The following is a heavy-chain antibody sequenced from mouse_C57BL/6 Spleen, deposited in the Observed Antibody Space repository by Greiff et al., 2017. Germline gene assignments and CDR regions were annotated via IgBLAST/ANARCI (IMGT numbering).Heavy chain of an antibody. D-gene: IGHD2-1*01. J-gene: IGHJ2*01. V-gene: IGHV1-61*01. CDR3: ARGDDGNYYFDY. Sequence: QVQLKQPGAELVRPGSSVKLSCKASGYTFTSYWMDWVKQRPGQGLEWIGNIYPSDSDSHYNQTFKDKATLTVDKSSSTAYMQLSSLTSEDSAVFYCARGDDGNYYFDYWGQGTTLTVSS. CDR2: IYPSDSDS. CDR1: GYTFTSYW.